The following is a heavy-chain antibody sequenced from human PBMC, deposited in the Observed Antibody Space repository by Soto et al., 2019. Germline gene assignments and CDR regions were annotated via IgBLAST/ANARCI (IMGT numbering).Heavy chain of an antibody. Sequence: GGSLRLSCAASGFTFSDYYMSWIRQAPGKWLEWVSYISSSSSYTNYADSVKGRFTISRDNSKNSLYLQMNSLSAEDTAVYYCARDAFPLFYYCYYYGMDVWGQGXTVTVYS. CDR1: GFTFSDYY. J-gene: IGHJ6*02. V-gene: IGHV3-11*06. D-gene: IGHD2-21*01. CDR3: ARDAFPLFYYCYYYGMDV. CDR2: ISSSSSYT.